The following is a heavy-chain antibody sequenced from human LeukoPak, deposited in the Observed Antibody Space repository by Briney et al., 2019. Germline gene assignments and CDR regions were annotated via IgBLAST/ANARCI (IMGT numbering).Heavy chain of an antibody. Sequence: GGSLRLSCAASGFXFSDSGIHWVRQAPGKGLEWVGRMRSKTQNYATAYAASVKGRFTISRDDSKNTAFLQMNSLKTEDTAVYYCTNYDDSSDLWGYWGQGTLVTASS. J-gene: IGHJ4*02. V-gene: IGHV3-73*01. CDR3: TNYDDSSDLWGY. CDR1: GFXFSDSG. CDR2: MRSKTQNYAT. D-gene: IGHD3-22*01.